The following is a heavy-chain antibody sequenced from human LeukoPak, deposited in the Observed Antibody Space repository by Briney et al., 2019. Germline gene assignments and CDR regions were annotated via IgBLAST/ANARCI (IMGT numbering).Heavy chain of an antibody. CDR2: ISAYNGNT. V-gene: IGHV1-18*01. CDR1: GYTFTSYG. Sequence: ASVKVSCKASGYTFTSYGISWVRQAPGRGLEWMGWISAYNGNTNYAQKLQGRVTMTTDTSTSTAYMELRSLRSDDTAVYYCARDYYDSSTVSYDYWGQGTLVTVSS. CDR3: ARDYYDSSTVSYDY. J-gene: IGHJ4*02. D-gene: IGHD3-22*01.